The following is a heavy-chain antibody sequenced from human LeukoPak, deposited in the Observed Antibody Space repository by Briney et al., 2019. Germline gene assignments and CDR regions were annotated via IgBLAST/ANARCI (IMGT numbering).Heavy chain of an antibody. D-gene: IGHD5-24*01. Sequence: SETLSLTCAVSGGSISNGGYSWSWIRQPPGKGLEWIGYIYHSGSTYYNPSLKSRVTISVDRSKNQFSLKLSSVTAADTAVYYCARGLLSSRDGYKFDYWGQGTLVTVSS. J-gene: IGHJ4*02. CDR3: ARGLLSSRDGYKFDY. CDR2: IYHSGST. V-gene: IGHV4-30-2*01. CDR1: GGSISNGGYS.